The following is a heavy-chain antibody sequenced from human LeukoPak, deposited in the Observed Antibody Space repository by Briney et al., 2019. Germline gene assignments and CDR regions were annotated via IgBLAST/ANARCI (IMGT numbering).Heavy chain of an antibody. J-gene: IGHJ5*02. CDR3: AKDRYWGVPAIEENNWFDP. Sequence: GGSLRLSCAASGFTFSSYGMHWVRQAPGKGLEWVAFIRYDGSNKYYADSVKGRFTISRDNSKNTLYLQMNSLRAEDTAVYYCAKDRYWGVPAIEENNWFDPWGQGTLVTVSS. D-gene: IGHD2-2*01. CDR2: IRYDGSNK. V-gene: IGHV3-30*02. CDR1: GFTFSSYG.